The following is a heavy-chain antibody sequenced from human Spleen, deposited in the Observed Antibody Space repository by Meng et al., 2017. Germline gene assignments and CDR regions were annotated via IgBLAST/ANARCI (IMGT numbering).Heavy chain of an antibody. D-gene: IGHD3/OR15-3a*01. V-gene: IGHV4-30-4*01. CDR2: IYSTGET. CDR3: ATSLDFWTGDHSGY. CDR1: GDSISSDNSY. Sequence: QVQLQESGPGLVKPSQTLSLTCTVSGDSISSDNSYWSWIRQSPGRGLEWIGFIYSTGETYYNPSLKSRLTISVDTSKNQFSLKLVSVTAADTAVYYCATSLDFWTGDHSGYWGQGILVTVSS. J-gene: IGHJ4*02.